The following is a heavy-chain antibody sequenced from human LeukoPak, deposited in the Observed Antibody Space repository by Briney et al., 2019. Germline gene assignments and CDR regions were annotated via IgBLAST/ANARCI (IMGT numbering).Heavy chain of an antibody. V-gene: IGHV3-7*01. Sequence: SGGSLRLSCAASGFTFSTYWMSWVRQAPGKGLEWVANIKQDGSEKYYVDSVKGRFTISRDNAKNSLYLQMNSLTAEDTAVYYRARYNWNLDYWGQGTLVTVSS. J-gene: IGHJ4*02. D-gene: IGHD1-20*01. CDR3: ARYNWNLDY. CDR1: GFTFSTYW. CDR2: IKQDGSEK.